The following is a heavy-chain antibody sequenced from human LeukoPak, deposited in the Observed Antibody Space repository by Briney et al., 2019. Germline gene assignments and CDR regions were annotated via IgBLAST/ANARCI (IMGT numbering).Heavy chain of an antibody. CDR2: INSDGSSI. D-gene: IGHD6-13*01. CDR3: AKDLSWGATDY. CDR1: GFVFSNNW. V-gene: IGHV3-74*01. Sequence: GGSLRLSCAASGFVFSNNWMYWVRQAPGRGLVWVSRINSDGSSIAYADSVKGRFTISRDNAKNTLFLQMNSLTVEYTAMYYCAKDLSWGATDYWGQGTLVTVSS. J-gene: IGHJ4*02.